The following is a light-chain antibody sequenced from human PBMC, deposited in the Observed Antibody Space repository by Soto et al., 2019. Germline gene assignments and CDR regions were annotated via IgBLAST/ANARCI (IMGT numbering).Light chain of an antibody. CDR1: SSNIGSNY. V-gene: IGLV1-47*01. J-gene: IGLJ1*01. CDR3: AAWDDSLSVLYV. Sequence: QSALTQPPSASGTPGQRVTISCSGSSSNIGSNYVYWYQQLPGTAPKLLIYRNNQRPSGVPDRFSGSKSGTSASLAISGLRSEDGADYYCAAWDDSLSVLYVFGTGTKVTVL. CDR2: RNN.